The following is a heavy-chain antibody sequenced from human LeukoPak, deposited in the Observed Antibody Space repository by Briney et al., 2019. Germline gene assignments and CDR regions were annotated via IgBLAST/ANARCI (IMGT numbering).Heavy chain of an antibody. CDR2: VNSGGKSA. CDR3: ARGGSEMNWLDP. V-gene: IGHV3-74*03. D-gene: IGHD3-10*01. J-gene: IGHJ5*02. Sequence: GGSLRLSCAASGFTLTGYCMHWVRQAPGKGLVWVSRVNSGGKSATYADSVKGRLTISRDNAKNTLYLQMNSLRAEDTAVYYCARGGSEMNWLDPGGQGTLVRVPS. CDR1: GFTLTGYC.